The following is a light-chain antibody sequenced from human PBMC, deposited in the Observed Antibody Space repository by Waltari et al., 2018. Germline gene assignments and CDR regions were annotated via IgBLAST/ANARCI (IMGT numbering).Light chain of an antibody. J-gene: IGKJ1*01. CDR1: QRVGRT. CDR3: QHYVRLPAT. Sequence: DIVLPQSPGTLYLSPGERTTLFCRASQRVGRTLAWYQQKPGQAPRLLIYGTSSRATDIPDRFSGSGSGTDFSLTINRLEPEDFAVYYCQHYVRLPATFGQGTKVEIK. V-gene: IGKV3-20*01. CDR2: GTS.